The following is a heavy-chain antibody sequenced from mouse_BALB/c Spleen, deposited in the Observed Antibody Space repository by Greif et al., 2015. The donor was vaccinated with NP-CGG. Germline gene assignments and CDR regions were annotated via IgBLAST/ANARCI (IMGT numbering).Heavy chain of an antibody. J-gene: IGHJ4*01. Sequence: QVQPQQSGPGLVQPSQSLSITCTVSGFSLTSYGVHWVRQSPGKCLEWLGVIWSCGSTDYNASFISRLIISKDNSKSQVFFKVNSLQANDTAIYYCARNYYGSSYYAMDYWGQGTSVTVSS. CDR2: IWSCGST. D-gene: IGHD1-1*01. CDR1: GFSLTSYG. V-gene: IGHV2-2*02. CDR3: ARNYYGSSYYAMDY.